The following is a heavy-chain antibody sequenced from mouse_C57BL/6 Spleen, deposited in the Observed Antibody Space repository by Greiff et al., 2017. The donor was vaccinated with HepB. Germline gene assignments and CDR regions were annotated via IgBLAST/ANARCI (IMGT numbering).Heavy chain of an antibody. CDR2: IYPGDGDT. V-gene: IGHV1-82*01. D-gene: IGHD2-2*01. J-gene: IGHJ2*01. Sequence: QVQLQQSGPELVKPGASVKISCKASGYAFSSSWMNWVKQRPGKGLEWIGRIYPGDGDTNYNGKFKGKATLTADKSSSTAYMQLSSLTSEDSAVYFCARTGGYYGYDGGAFFDCWGQGTTLTVSS. CDR3: ARTGGYYGYDGGAFFDC. CDR1: GYAFSSSW.